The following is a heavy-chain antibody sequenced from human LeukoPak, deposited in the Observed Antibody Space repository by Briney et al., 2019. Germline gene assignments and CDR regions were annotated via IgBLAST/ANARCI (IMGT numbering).Heavy chain of an antibody. V-gene: IGHV1-18*01. Sequence: ASVKVSCKASGYTFTSYGISWVRQAPGQGLEWVGWISAYNGNTNYAQKLQGRVTMTTDTSTSTAYMELRSLRSDDTAVYYCARSHYDFWSGYHDAFDIWGQGTMVTVSS. CDR2: ISAYNGNT. CDR1: GYTFTSYG. D-gene: IGHD3-3*01. J-gene: IGHJ3*02. CDR3: ARSHYDFWSGYHDAFDI.